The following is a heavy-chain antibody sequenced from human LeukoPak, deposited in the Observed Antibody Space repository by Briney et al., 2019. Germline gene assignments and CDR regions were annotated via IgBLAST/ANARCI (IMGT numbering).Heavy chain of an antibody. D-gene: IGHD6-19*01. Sequence: GGSLRLSCAASGFTFSSYWMSWVRQAPGKGLEWVANINQEGSQQYYVDSVKGRFTISRDNARNSLYLQMNSLRAEDTAVYYCARHSSGWWYAFDIWGQGTMVTVSS. V-gene: IGHV3-7*05. CDR2: INQEGSQQ. CDR3: ARHSSGWWYAFDI. CDR1: GFTFSSYW. J-gene: IGHJ3*02.